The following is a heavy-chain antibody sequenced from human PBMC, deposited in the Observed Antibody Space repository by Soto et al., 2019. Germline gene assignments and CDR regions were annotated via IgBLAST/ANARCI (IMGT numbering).Heavy chain of an antibody. V-gene: IGHV3-20*04. CDR3: ARRYYGSGSLYGMDV. CDR1: GFSFDDYG. Sequence: EVQLVESGGGVVRPGGSLRLSCTASGFSFDDYGMSWVRQAPGKGLEWVSGINWNGGSTGYADSVKGRFTISRDNAKNYLYLQMNSLRAEDTALYYCARRYYGSGSLYGMDVWGQGTTVTVSS. CDR2: INWNGGST. J-gene: IGHJ6*02. D-gene: IGHD3-10*01.